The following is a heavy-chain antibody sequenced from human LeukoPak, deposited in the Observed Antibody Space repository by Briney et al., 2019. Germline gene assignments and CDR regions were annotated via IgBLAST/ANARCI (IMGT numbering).Heavy chain of an antibody. CDR3: AKVARGAFDI. CDR2: ISYDGSNK. CDR1: GFTFSSYG. D-gene: IGHD3-10*01. Sequence: GGSLRLSCAASGFTFSSYGMHWVRQAPGKGLEWVAVISYDGSNKYYADSVKGRFTISRDNSKNTLYLQMNSLRAEDTAVHYCAKVARGAFDIWGQGTMVTVSS. J-gene: IGHJ3*02. V-gene: IGHV3-30*18.